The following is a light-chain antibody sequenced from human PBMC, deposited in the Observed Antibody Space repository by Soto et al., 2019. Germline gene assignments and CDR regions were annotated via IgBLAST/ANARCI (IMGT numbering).Light chain of an antibody. J-gene: IGLJ1*01. CDR3: CSSAGDYTFV. Sequence: QSVLTQPRSVSGSPGQSVTISCTGTSSDVGGSNHVSWYQHHPGKAPKFMIYDVSKRPSGVPDRFSGSKSGNTASLTISGLQAEDEADYYCCSSAGDYTFVFGTGTKVTVL. V-gene: IGLV2-11*01. CDR2: DVS. CDR1: SSDVGGSNH.